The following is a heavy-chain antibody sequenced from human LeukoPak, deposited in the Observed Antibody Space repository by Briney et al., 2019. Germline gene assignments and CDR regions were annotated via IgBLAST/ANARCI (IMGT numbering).Heavy chain of an antibody. V-gene: IGHV1-18*01. D-gene: IGHD4-17*01. CDR1: GSTFTSYG. CDR2: ISAYIGNT. J-gene: IGHJ5*02. Sequence: ALVKLSCKAFGSTFTSYGISWVRQAPGLGLEWRGWISAYIGNTNYAQKLQGRVTMTTYTYTSKAYMELRSLRADDTAVYYCARELTVTYTFFDPWGQGTLVTVSS. CDR3: ARELTVTYTFFDP.